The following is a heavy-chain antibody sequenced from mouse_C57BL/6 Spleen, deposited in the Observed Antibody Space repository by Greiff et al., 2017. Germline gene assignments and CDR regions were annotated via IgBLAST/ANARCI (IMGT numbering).Heavy chain of an antibody. CDR2: INPNNGGT. D-gene: IGHD1-1*02. Sequence: VQLQQSGPELVKPGASVKMSCKASGYTFTDYNMHWVKQSHGKSLEWIGYINPNNGGTSYNQKFKGKATLTVNKSSSTAYMERRSLTSEAAAVYYCARRGSPAWFAYWGQGTLVTVSA. CDR3: ARRGSPAWFAY. V-gene: IGHV1-22*01. J-gene: IGHJ3*01. CDR1: GYTFTDYN.